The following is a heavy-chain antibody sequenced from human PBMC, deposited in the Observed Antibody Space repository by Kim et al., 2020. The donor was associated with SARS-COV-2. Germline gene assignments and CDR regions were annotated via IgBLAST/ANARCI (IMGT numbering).Heavy chain of an antibody. CDR1: GYTFTSYG. J-gene: IGHJ4*02. D-gene: IGHD5-18*01. CDR3: ARGAHVGGYSYGPSDY. V-gene: IGHV1-18*01. Sequence: ASVKVSCKASGYTFTSYGISWVRQAPGQGLEWMGWISAYNGNTNYAQKLQGRVTMTTDTSTSTAYMELRSLRSDDTAVYYCARGAHVGGYSYGPSDYWGQGTLVTVSS. CDR2: ISAYNGNT.